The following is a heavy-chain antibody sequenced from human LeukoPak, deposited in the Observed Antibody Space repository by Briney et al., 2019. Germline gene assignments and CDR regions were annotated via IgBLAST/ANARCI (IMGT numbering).Heavy chain of an antibody. J-gene: IGHJ4*02. D-gene: IGHD3-22*01. CDR2: IYHSGST. CDR1: GGSISSSNW. CDR3: ARDRVLRYYDSSTSIDY. V-gene: IGHV4-4*02. Sequence: PSGTLSPTCAVSGGSISSSNWWSWVRQPPGKGLEWIGEIYHSGSTNYNPSLKSRVTISVDKSKNQFSLKLSSVTAADTAVYYCARDRVLRYYDSSTSIDYWGQGTLVTVSS.